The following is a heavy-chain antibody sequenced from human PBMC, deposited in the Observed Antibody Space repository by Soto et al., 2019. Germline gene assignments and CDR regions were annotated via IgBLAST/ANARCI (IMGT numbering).Heavy chain of an antibody. J-gene: IGHJ4*02. CDR1: GGTFSSYT. D-gene: IGHD2-2*01. CDR2: IIPLLGIA. CDR3: ERGGQYQLLVDYFDY. V-gene: IGHV1-69*02. Sequence: QVQLVQSGAEVKKPGSSVKVSCKASGGTFSSYTISWVRQAPGQGLEWMGRIIPLLGIANYAQKIQGRVTSTADKSTITAYMEMSRLRSEDTAVYYGERGGQYQLLVDYFDYWGQGTLVTVSS.